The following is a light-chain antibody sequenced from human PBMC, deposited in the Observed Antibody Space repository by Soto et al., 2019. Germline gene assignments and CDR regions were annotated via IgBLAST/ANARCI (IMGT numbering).Light chain of an antibody. V-gene: IGKV3-15*01. CDR3: QQYKNWPPIT. Sequence: EIMMTQSPPTLSVSPGERATLSCRASQSVSSSLAWYQQKPGQAPRLLFYGASTRATGTPARFSGSGSGTEFTLTISSLQSEDFAVYYCQQYKNWPPITFGQGTRLEIK. CDR1: QSVSSS. J-gene: IGKJ5*01. CDR2: GAS.